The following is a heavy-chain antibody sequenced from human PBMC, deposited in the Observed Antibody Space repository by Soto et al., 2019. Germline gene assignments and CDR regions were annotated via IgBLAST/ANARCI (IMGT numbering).Heavy chain of an antibody. D-gene: IGHD6-19*01. CDR1: GYSFTSYW. CDR3: ARRLDSSGWSELRTDFDY. V-gene: IGHV5-10-1*01. Sequence: GESLKISCKGSGYSFTSYWISWVRQMPGKGLEWMGRIDPSDSYTNYSPSFQGHVTISADKSISTAYLQWSSLKASDTAMYYCARRLDSSGWSELRTDFDYWGQGTLVTVSS. CDR2: IDPSDSYT. J-gene: IGHJ4*02.